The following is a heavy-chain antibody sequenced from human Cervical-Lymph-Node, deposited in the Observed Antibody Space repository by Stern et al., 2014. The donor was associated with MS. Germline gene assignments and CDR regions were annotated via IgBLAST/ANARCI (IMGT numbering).Heavy chain of an antibody. CDR2: IIPPVNST. Sequence: EQLVESGAAVKRPGSSVKVSCKASRGTFSTSGITWVRQAPGQGLEWMGRIIPPVNSTIYSRSFQGRLTITADKYTSTAYMALNSLKSDDTAVYFCARDLGVGPTVSWGQGTVVTVSS. D-gene: IGHD1-26*01. CDR3: ARDLGVGPTVS. CDR1: RGTFSTSG. J-gene: IGHJ5*02. V-gene: IGHV1-69*06.